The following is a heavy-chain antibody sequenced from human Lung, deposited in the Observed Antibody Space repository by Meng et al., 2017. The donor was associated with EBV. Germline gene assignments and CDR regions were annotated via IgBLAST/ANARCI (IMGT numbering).Heavy chain of an antibody. D-gene: IGHD3-10*01. V-gene: IGHV1-3*01. CDR3: ARDQGAWFGEAPRFDY. J-gene: IGHJ4*02. CDR1: GYTFTNYA. Sequence: QVQLVRARAEVKKPGASVKVSCKASGYTFTNYAMHWVRQAPGQRLEWMGWINAGNGNTKYSQKFQGRVTITRDTSASTAYMELSSLRSEDTAVYYCARDQGAWFGEAPRFDYWGQGTLVTVSS. CDR2: INAGNGNT.